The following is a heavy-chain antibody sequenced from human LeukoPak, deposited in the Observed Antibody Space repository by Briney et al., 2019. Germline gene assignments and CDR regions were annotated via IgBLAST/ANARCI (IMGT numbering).Heavy chain of an antibody. CDR3: ARSALGELSC. J-gene: IGHJ4*02. D-gene: IGHD3-16*02. CDR1: GFTFSSYW. Sequence: GGSLRLSCAAYGFTFSSYWMSWVRQAPGKGLEWVANIKEDGSEKYYVDSVKGRFTISRDNAKNSLYLQMNSLRAEDTAVYYCARSALGELSCWGQGTLVTVSS. V-gene: IGHV3-7*01. CDR2: IKEDGSEK.